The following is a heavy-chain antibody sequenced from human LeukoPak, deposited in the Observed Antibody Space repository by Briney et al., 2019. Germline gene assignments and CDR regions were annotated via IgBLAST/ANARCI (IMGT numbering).Heavy chain of an antibody. D-gene: IGHD6-13*01. V-gene: IGHV3-23*01. CDR3: ARDRAAADLDY. Sequence: GGSLRLSCAASGFTFRSYVGTWVRQAPGKGLEWVSAISGSGGSTYYADSVEGRFTISRDNSKNTLYLQMNSLRAEDTAVYYCARDRAAADLDYWGQGTLVTVSS. CDR2: ISGSGGST. J-gene: IGHJ4*02. CDR1: GFTFRSYV.